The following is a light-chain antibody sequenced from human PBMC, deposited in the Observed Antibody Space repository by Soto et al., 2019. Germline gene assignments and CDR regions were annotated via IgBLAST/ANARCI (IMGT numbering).Light chain of an antibody. CDR3: QQRSDWPPLT. J-gene: IGKJ4*01. CDR1: QSVSTD. CDR2: EAS. Sequence: EIVLTQSPATLSLSPGERATLSCRASQSVSTDLAWYQQKPGQAPRLLIYEASKRATGIPARFSGSGSGTDFTLTISSLEPEDFAVYYCQQRSDWPPLTFGGGTKVEIK. V-gene: IGKV3-11*01.